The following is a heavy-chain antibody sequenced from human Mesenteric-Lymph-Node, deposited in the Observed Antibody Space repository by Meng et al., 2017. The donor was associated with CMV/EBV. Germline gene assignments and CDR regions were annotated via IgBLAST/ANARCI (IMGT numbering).Heavy chain of an antibody. V-gene: IGHV3-23*03. CDR3: AKVDVGYYYFDY. CDR1: GFTFNNYA. J-gene: IGHJ4*02. Sequence: GESLKISCTASGFTFNNYAMSWVRQVPGKGLEWVSLIYSGGSATYYAVSVQGRFTISRDKSKNTLYLQMNSLRPEDTAIYYCAKVDVGYYYFDYWGQGALVTVSS. CDR2: IYSGGSAT. D-gene: IGHD5-12*01.